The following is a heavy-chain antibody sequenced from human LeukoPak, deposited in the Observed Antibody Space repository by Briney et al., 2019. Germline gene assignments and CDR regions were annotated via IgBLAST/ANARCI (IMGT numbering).Heavy chain of an antibody. V-gene: IGHV3-11*01. CDR2: ISSSGSTI. D-gene: IGHD3-10*01. J-gene: IGHJ6*02. Sequence: GGSLRLSCAASGFTFSDYYMSWIRQAPGKGLEWVSYISSSGSTIYYADSVKGRFTISRDTAKNSLYLQMNSLRAEDTAVYYCARDRSGELLYYYYGMDVWGQGTTVTVSS. CDR3: ARDRSGELLYYYYGMDV. CDR1: GFTFSDYY.